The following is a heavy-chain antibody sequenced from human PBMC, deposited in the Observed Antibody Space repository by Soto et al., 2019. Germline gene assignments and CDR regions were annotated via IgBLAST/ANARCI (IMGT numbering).Heavy chain of an antibody. CDR2: IVVGSGNT. CDR1: GFTFTSSA. V-gene: IGHV1-58*02. CDR3: AAEPLGLRYYYGMDV. J-gene: IGHJ6*02. Sequence: QMQLVQSGPEVKKPGTSVKVSCKASGFTFTSSAMQWVRQARGQRLEWRGWIVVGSGNTNYAQKFQERVTITRDMSTSTAYMEPSSLRSEDTAVYYCAAEPLGLRYYYGMDVWGQGTTVTVSS.